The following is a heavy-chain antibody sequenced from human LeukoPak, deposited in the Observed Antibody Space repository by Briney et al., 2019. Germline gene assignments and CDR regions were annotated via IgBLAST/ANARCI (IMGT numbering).Heavy chain of an antibody. CDR2: IFHTGSS. Sequence: SETLSLTCTISGDSISSGDYSWSWIRQPSGKGLEWIGYIFHTGSSYYNPSLRSRVTISVDRSRNQFSLRLTSVTAADTAVYYCARELWFVNAPGSWLDPWGQGTLVTVSS. D-gene: IGHD3-10*01. CDR1: GDSISSGDYS. CDR3: ARELWFVNAPGSWLDP. V-gene: IGHV4-30-2*01. J-gene: IGHJ5*02.